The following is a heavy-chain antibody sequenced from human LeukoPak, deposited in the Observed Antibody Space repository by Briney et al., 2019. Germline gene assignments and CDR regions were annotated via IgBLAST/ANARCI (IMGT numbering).Heavy chain of an antibody. J-gene: IGHJ4*02. CDR3: VTIRDSSSWAFDY. Sequence: GGSLRLPCAASGFTFIDAWMSWVRQAPGKGLEWVGRIKSKAGGGTPDYAAPVKGRFTISRDDSQNTLYVQMDSLTTDDTAVYYCVTIRDSSSWAFDYWGQGTLVTVSS. CDR1: GFTFIDAW. V-gene: IGHV3-15*01. D-gene: IGHD6-13*01. CDR2: IKSKAGGGTP.